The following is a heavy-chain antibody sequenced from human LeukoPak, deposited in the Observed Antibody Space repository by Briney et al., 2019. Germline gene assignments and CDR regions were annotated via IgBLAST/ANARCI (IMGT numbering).Heavy chain of an antibody. J-gene: IGHJ3*02. CDR2: IYHSGST. CDR3: ARDLTGAQYAFDI. Sequence: SQTLSLTCTVSGGSINSGGYYWSWIRQPPGKGLEWIGYIYHSGSTYYNPSLKSRVTISVDRSKNQFSLKLSSVTAADTAVYYCARDLTGAQYAFDIWGQGTMVTVSS. D-gene: IGHD3-9*01. CDR1: GGSINSGGYY. V-gene: IGHV4-30-2*01.